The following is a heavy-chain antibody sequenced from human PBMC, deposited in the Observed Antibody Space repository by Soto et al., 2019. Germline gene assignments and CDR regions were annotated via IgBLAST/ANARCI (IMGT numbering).Heavy chain of an antibody. Sequence: TSETLSLTCAVYGGSVGGYYWSWVRQPPGKGLEWIGEINHSGSITYAPSLKSRVTMSVDTSKNQFSLRLKSVTAADTAVYYCARGEVTTGVFWGQGTQVTVSS. CDR3: ARGEVTTGVF. D-gene: IGHD4-17*01. V-gene: IGHV4-34*01. J-gene: IGHJ4*02. CDR1: GGSVGGYY. CDR2: INHSGSI.